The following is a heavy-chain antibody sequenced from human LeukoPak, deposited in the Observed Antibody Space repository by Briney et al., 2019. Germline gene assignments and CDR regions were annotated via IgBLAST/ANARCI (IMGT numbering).Heavy chain of an antibody. CDR2: IYYSGST. V-gene: IGHV4-59*01. CDR1: GGSISNYY. D-gene: IGHD6-13*01. J-gene: IGHJ5*02. CDR3: ARGVAAPGTGGLSWFDP. Sequence: PSETPSLTCTVSGGSISNYYWSWIRQPPGKGLEWIGYIYYSGSTNYNPSLKSRVTISVDTSKNQFSLKLSSVTAADTAVYYCARGVAAPGTGGLSWFDPWGQGTLVTVSS.